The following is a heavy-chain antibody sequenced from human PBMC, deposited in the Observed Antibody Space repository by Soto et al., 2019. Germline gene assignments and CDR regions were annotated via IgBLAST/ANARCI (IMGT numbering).Heavy chain of an antibody. D-gene: IGHD3-22*01. Sequence: GGSLRLSCAASGFTFSSYAMHWVRQAPGKGLEWVAVISYDGSNKYYADSVKGRFTISRDNSKNTLYLQMNSLRAEDTAVYYCARDLHYYESSGYYEFWGQGALVTVSS. CDR3: ARDLHYYESSGYYEF. CDR1: GFTFSSYA. V-gene: IGHV3-30-3*01. CDR2: ISYDGSNK. J-gene: IGHJ4*02.